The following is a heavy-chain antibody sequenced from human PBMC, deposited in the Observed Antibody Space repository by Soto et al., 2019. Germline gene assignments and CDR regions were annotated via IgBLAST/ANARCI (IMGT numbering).Heavy chain of an antibody. CDR3: AREMIQAGDYYFYYGMDA. CDR2: ISAYNGNT. V-gene: IGHV1-18*04. D-gene: IGHD3-16*01. J-gene: IGHJ6*02. Sequence: APGKVSCKASCYTLSSYCISSGRQAPGQRLEWMGWISAYNGNTNYAQNLQGRVTMTTDTSTSTAYMELRSLRSDDTAVYYCAREMIQAGDYYFYYGMDAWGQGTTVTVSS. CDR1: CYTLSSYC.